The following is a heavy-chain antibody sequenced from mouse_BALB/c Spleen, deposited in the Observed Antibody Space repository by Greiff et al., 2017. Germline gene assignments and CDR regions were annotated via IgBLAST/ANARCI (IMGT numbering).Heavy chain of an antibody. Sequence: QVKLQQSGPSLVQPSQSLSITCTVSGFSLTSYGVHWVRQSPGKGLEWLGVIWRGGSTDYNAAFMSRLSITKDNSKSQVFFKMNSLQADDTAIYYCAKNGADGYYAMDYWGQGTSVTVSS. CDR1: GFSLTSYG. CDR2: IWRGGST. V-gene: IGHV2-5-1*01. CDR3: AKNGADGYYAMDY. J-gene: IGHJ4*01.